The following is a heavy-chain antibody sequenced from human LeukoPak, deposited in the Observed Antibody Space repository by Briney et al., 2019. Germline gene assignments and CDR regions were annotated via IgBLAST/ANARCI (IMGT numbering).Heavy chain of an antibody. V-gene: IGHV4-34*01. D-gene: IGHD2-2*02. Sequence: PSETLSLTCAVYGGSFSGYYWSWIRQPPGKGLEWIGEINHSGSTNYNPSLKSRVTISVDTSKDQFSLKLSSVTAADTAVYYCARAPSGEGRCSSTSCYMGLDPWGQGTLVTVSS. CDR2: INHSGST. CDR1: GGSFSGYY. CDR3: ARAPSGEGRCSSTSCYMGLDP. J-gene: IGHJ5*02.